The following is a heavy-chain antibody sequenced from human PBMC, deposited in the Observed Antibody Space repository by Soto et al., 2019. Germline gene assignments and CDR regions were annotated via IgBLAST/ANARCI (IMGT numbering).Heavy chain of an antibody. CDR1: GVTFSTST. V-gene: IGHV1-69*11. CDR3: ARAGFVSGWNEFSGMDV. D-gene: IGHD6-19*01. J-gene: IGHJ6*02. Sequence: VQLVQSGAEVRKPGSSVKVSCQGSGVTFSTSTITWVRQAPGQGLEWMGSIIPILGTAKSTQKFQGRVTITAEESASVAYMELSSLTSEDTAVYYCARAGFVSGWNEFSGMDVWGQGTTVTFSS. CDR2: IIPILGTA.